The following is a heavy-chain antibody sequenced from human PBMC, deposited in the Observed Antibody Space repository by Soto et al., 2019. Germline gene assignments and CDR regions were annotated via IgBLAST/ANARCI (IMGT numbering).Heavy chain of an antibody. Sequence: GSLRLSCAASGFTFSSYAMSWVRQAPGKGLEWVSGVSGSGDSRNYADSVKGRFTISRDNSKNTLYLEMNSLRAEDTAVYYCARDRGGSGWNDHWGQGTLVTVSS. D-gene: IGHD6-19*01. J-gene: IGHJ5*02. V-gene: IGHV3-23*01. CDR3: ARDRGGSGWNDH. CDR2: VSGSGDSR. CDR1: GFTFSSYA.